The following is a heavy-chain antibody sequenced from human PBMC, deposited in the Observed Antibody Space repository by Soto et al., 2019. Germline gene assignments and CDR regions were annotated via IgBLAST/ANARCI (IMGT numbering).Heavy chain of an antibody. Sequence: ASVKVSCKASGGTFSSYANSWVRQAPGQGLEWMGGIIPIFGTANYAQKFQGRVTITADESTSTAYMELSSLRSEDTAVYYCATGPFTGRVILIDYWGPGTLVTVSS. J-gene: IGHJ4*02. CDR2: IIPIFGTA. D-gene: IGHD3-22*01. V-gene: IGHV1-69*13. CDR3: ATGPFTGRVILIDY. CDR1: GGTFSSYA.